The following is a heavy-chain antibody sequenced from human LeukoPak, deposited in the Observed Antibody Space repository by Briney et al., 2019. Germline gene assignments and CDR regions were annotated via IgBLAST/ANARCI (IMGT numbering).Heavy chain of an antibody. J-gene: IGHJ4*02. CDR2: IYNSATN. Sequence: SGTLSLTCNVSGGTISSSYWSWIRQPPGKGLEWVGYIYNSATNNYNPSLKSRVTISVDSSKNQFALKLSSVAAAGTAVYYCARHEPPGARRHLDYWGQGTLVTVSS. CDR1: GGTISSSY. V-gene: IGHV4-59*08. D-gene: IGHD1-14*01. CDR3: ARHEPPGARRHLDY.